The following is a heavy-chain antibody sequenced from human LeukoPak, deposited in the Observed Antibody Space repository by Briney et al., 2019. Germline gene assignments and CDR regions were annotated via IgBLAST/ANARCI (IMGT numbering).Heavy chain of an antibody. Sequence: GGSLKISCQGSGYRFTSYWIGGVRQMPGKGVDGMEIVYLADSDTRYSPSFQGQVTISANKSINNAYLQWSSLEASDTAMYYCARHLGHYYDTSGYYSHFDYWGQGTLVTVSS. D-gene: IGHD3-22*01. V-gene: IGHV5-51*01. CDR2: VYLADSDT. CDR3: ARHLGHYYDTSGYYSHFDY. CDR1: GYRFTSYW. J-gene: IGHJ4*02.